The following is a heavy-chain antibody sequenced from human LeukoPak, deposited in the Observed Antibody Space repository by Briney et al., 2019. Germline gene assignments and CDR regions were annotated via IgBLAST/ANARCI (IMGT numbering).Heavy chain of an antibody. CDR2: IYYSGST. CDR1: GGSISSYY. V-gene: IGHV4-59*08. Sequence: SETLSLTCTVSGGSISSYYWSWIRQPPGKGLEWIGYIYYSGSTNYNPSLKSRVTISVDTSKNRFSLKLSSVTAADTAVYYCARQSEGGGYYYYGMDVWGQGTTVTVSS. J-gene: IGHJ6*02. CDR3: ARQSEGGGYYYYGMDV. D-gene: IGHD2-15*01.